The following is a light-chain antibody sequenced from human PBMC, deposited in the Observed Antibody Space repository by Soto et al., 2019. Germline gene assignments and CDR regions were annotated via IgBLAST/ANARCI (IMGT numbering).Light chain of an antibody. J-gene: IGLJ3*02. Sequence: QSALTQPRSVSGSPGQSVTISCTGTSSDVGGYNYVSWYQQHPGKAPKVMNYDVSKQPSGVPDRFSGSKSGNTASLTISGLQAEDEADYYCCSYAGSYPWVFGGGTKLTVL. V-gene: IGLV2-11*01. CDR3: CSYAGSYPWV. CDR2: DVS. CDR1: SSDVGGYNY.